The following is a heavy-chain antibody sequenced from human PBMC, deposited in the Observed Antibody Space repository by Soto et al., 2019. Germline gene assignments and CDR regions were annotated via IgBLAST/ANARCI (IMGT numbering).Heavy chain of an antibody. Sequence: SETLSLTCAVSGGSISRGGYSWSWVRQPPGKGLEWIGYIYHSGSTNYNPSLKSRVTISVDTSKNQFSLKLSSVTAADTAVYYCARVQDVWGSYRIFDYWGQGTLVTVSS. CDR2: IYHSGST. J-gene: IGHJ4*02. V-gene: IGHV4-30-2*01. CDR3: ARVQDVWGSYRIFDY. D-gene: IGHD3-16*02. CDR1: GGSISRGGYS.